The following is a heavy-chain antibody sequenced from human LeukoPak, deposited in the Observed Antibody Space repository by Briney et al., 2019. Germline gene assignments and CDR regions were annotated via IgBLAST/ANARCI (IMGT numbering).Heavy chain of an antibody. Sequence: ASVKVSCKASGYTFTSYYMHWVRQAPGQGLEWMGQINPNSGGTNYAQKFQGRVTMTRDTSMSTAYMELSRLRSDDTAVYDCADVGDVSYGSSWQRYYYYYYMDVWGKGTSVTVSS. CDR3: ADVGDVSYGSSWQRYYYYYYMDV. D-gene: IGHD6-13*01. J-gene: IGHJ6*03. CDR2: INPNSGGT. CDR1: GYTFTSYY. V-gene: IGHV1-2*06.